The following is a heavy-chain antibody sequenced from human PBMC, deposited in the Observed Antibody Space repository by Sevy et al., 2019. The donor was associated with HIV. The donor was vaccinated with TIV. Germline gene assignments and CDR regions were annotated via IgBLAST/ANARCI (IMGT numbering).Heavy chain of an antibody. V-gene: IGHV4-59*01. Sequence: SETLSLTCTVSGGSISSYYWSWIRQPPGKGLEWIGYIYYSGSTNYNPSLKSRVTISVDTSKNQFSLKLSSVTAADTAVYYCARGTGGYSSSWYSTFGNYYYYYMDVWGKGTTVTVSS. J-gene: IGHJ6*03. CDR2: IYYSGST. CDR1: GGSISSYY. D-gene: IGHD6-13*01. CDR3: ARGTGGYSSSWYSTFGNYYYYYMDV.